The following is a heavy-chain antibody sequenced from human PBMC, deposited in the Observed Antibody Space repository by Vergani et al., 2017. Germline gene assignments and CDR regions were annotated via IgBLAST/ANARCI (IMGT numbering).Heavy chain of an antibody. CDR1: GFTFSSYS. CDR3: AKLPGSYWGWPFDP. V-gene: IGHV3-21*04. J-gene: IGHJ5*02. Sequence: EVQLVESGGGLVKPGGSLRLSCAASGFTFSSYSMNWVRQAPGKGLEWVSSISSSSSYIYYADSVKGRFTISRDNSNNTLYLHMNGLRDDDSAIYYCAKLPGSYWGWPFDPWGQGTLVTVSS. D-gene: IGHD1-26*01. CDR2: ISSSSSYI.